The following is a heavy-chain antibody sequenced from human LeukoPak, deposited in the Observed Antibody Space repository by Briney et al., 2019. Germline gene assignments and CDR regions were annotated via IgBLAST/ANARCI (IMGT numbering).Heavy chain of an antibody. V-gene: IGHV3-11*04. Sequence: GGSLRLSCAASGFIFSDYYMSWIRQAPGKGLEWVSCISSSGSTIYYADSVKGQFTISRDNAKKSLYLQMNSLRAEDTAVYYCARVSGLGMNEYYQHWGQGTLVTVAS. CDR2: ISSSGSTI. CDR1: GFIFSDYY. D-gene: IGHD3-10*01. J-gene: IGHJ1*01. CDR3: ARVSGLGMNEYYQH.